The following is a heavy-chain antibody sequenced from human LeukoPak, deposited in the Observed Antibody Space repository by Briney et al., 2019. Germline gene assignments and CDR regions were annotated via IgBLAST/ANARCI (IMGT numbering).Heavy chain of an antibody. CDR1: GFTFSSYS. CDR3: ARGGGFYSGQRLWLYFDY. Sequence: GSLRLSCAASGFTFSSYSMNWVRQPPGKGLEWIGEINHSGSTNYNPSLKSRVTISVDTSKNQFSLKLSSVTAADTAVYYCARGGGFYSGQRLWLYFDYWGQGTLVTVSS. J-gene: IGHJ4*02. CDR2: INHSGST. D-gene: IGHD5-12*01. V-gene: IGHV4-34*01.